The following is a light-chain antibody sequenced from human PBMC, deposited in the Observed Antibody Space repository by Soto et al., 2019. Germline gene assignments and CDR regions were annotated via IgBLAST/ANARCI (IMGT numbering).Light chain of an antibody. CDR2: DVS. V-gene: IGLV2-11*01. CDR3: CSYAGSYTSYV. Sequence: QSALTQPRSVFGSPGQSVTISCTGTSSDVDGYNYVSWYQQHPGKAPKLMIYDVSERPSGVPDRFSGSKSGNTASLTISVLQAEDEADYYCCSYAGSYTSYVFGTGTKLTVL. CDR1: SSDVDGYNY. J-gene: IGLJ1*01.